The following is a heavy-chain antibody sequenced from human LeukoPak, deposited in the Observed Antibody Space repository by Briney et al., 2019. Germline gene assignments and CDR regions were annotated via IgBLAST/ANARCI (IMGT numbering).Heavy chain of an antibody. D-gene: IGHD6-19*01. CDR2: ITHSGST. J-gene: IGHJ6*03. V-gene: IGHV4-34*01. CDR1: GGSFSGSY. CDR3: ARVGTRGSGWPGDYYYYMDV. Sequence: SETLSLTCAVYGGSFSGSYWSWIRQPPGKGLQWIGEITHSGSTKYNPSLKSRVAISLDTSKSQFSLKLGSMTAADTAVYYCARVGTRGSGWPGDYYYYMDVWGKGTTVTVSS.